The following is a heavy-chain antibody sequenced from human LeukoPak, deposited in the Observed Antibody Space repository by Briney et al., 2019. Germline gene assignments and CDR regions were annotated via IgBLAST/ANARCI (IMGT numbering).Heavy chain of an antibody. V-gene: IGHV7-4-1*02. J-gene: IGHJ6*04. CDR2: INTNTGNP. CDR1: GYTSISYT. Sequence: ASVKVSCKASGYTSISYTMNWVRQAPGQGLEWMGWINTNTGNPTYAQGFTGRFVFSLDTSVSTAYLQISSLKAEDTAVYYCSRRGDYFPYYYGMDVWGKGTTVTVSS. D-gene: IGHD4-17*01. CDR3: SRRGDYFPYYYGMDV.